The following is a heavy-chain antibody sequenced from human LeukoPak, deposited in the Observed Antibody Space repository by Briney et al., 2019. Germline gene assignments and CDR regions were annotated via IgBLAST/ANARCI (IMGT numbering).Heavy chain of an antibody. CDR3: SNGIYDKSY. V-gene: IGHV3-7*01. CDR1: GFTFTTYW. D-gene: IGHD3-22*01. CDR2: IKQDGSEA. J-gene: IGHJ4*02. Sequence: GGSLRLSCTASGFTFTTYWMAWVRQAPGKGLEWVANIKQDGSEAYHAESVRGRFTISRDNAKNSLYLQMNSLRAEDTSVYYCSNGIYDKSYWGQGTLVTVSS.